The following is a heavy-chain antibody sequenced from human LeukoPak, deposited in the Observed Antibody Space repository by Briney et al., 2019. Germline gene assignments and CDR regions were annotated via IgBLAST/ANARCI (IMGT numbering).Heavy chain of an antibody. V-gene: IGHV4-30-2*01. CDR3: TTYHDYGDNRVDY. CDR1: SGFISSGGYS. J-gene: IGHJ4*02. D-gene: IGHD4-17*01. Sequence: SETLSLTCAVTSGFISSGGYSWSWIRQPPGKGLEWVGYIHHDGTSCSSPSLKSRVTISVDRSSNQFSLSLSSMTAADTAVYYCTTYHDYGDNRVDYWGQGILVTVSS. CDR2: IHHDGTS.